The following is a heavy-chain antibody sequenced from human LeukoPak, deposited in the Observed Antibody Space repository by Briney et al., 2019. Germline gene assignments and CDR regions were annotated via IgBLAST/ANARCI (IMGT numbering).Heavy chain of an antibody. J-gene: IGHJ4*02. Sequence: ASVKVSCKASGYTFTSYGISWARQAPGQGLEWMGWISAYNGNTNYAQKLQGRVTMTTDTSTSTAYMELRSLRPDDTAVYYCARDTRNYDYVWGSPDYWGQGTLVTVSS. CDR1: GYTFTSYG. CDR2: ISAYNGNT. D-gene: IGHD3-16*01. V-gene: IGHV1-18*01. CDR3: ARDTRNYDYVWGSPDY.